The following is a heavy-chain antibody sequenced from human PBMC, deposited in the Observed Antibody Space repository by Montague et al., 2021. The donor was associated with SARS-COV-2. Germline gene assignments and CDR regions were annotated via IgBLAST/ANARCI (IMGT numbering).Heavy chain of an antibody. CDR3: ARQPLGYDFVYYYYGMDV. D-gene: IGHD5-12*01. CDR2: TYYRSKWYN. J-gene: IGHJ6*02. Sequence: CAISGDSVSSHSAAWNWIRQSPSRGLEWLGRTYYRSKWYNDYAVSVKSRITINPDTSKNQFPLQLNSVTPEDTAVYYCARQPLGYDFVYYYYGMDVWGQGTTVTVSS. CDR1: GDSVSSHSAA. V-gene: IGHV6-1*01.